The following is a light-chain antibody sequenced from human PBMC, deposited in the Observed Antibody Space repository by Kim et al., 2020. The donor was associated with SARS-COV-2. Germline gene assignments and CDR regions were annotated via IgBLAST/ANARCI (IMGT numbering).Light chain of an antibody. CDR2: GAS. J-gene: IGKJ1*01. V-gene: IGKV3-20*01. CDR3: QQYDSAPWT. CDR1: QSVSRNF. Sequence: SPGERASLSCRASQSVSRNFLGWYQQKPGQAPRLLFYGASIRAAGIPDRFSGRGSGTDFTLTISRLEPEDFADYYCQQYDSAPWTFGQGTKVDIK.